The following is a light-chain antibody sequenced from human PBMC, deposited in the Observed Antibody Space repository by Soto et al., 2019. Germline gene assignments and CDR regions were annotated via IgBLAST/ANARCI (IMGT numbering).Light chain of an antibody. CDR2: GGS. J-gene: IGKJ2*03. Sequence: EIALTQYPVNLSLSPGERATLSCTASQSVTSTYLAWYQQKPGQSPRLIIYGGSTRASDFPDRFSGGGSGTDFTVIIGRVEPDDSAVYYCHCHQFESSRVYSFGQGNKLEI. CDR3: HCHQFESSRVYS. CDR1: QSVTSTY. V-gene: IGKV3-20*01.